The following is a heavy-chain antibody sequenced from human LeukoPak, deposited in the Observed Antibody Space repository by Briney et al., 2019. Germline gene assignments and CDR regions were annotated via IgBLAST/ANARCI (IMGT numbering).Heavy chain of an antibody. CDR3: ARNYDILTGYYLFDC. CDR1: GGSISSGGYY. Sequence: SQTLSLTCTVSGGSISSGGYYWSWIRQHPGKGLEWIGYIYYSGSTYYNPSLKSRVTISVDTSKNQFSLKLSSVTAADTAVYYCARNYDILTGYYLFDCWGQGTLVTVSS. V-gene: IGHV4-31*03. CDR2: IYYSGST. D-gene: IGHD3-9*01. J-gene: IGHJ4*02.